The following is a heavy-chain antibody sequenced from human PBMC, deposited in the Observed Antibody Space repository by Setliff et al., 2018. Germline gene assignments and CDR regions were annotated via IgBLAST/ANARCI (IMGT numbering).Heavy chain of an antibody. CDR1: GASVINYY. J-gene: IGHJ1*01. V-gene: IGHV4-4*07. CDR3: VRVGREYGDSGGHDAFRN. D-gene: IGHD4-17*01. Sequence: SETLSLTCSVYGASVINYYWNWIRQSAGEGLEWLGRIYSDGRSSYNPSLKSRISMSLDASKNKIFLKMSSLTAADTARYYCVRVGREYGDSGGHDAFRNWGQGKMVTVSS. CDR2: IYSDGRS.